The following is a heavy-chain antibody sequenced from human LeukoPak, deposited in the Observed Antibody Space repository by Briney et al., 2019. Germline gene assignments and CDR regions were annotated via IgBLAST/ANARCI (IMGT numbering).Heavy chain of an antibody. J-gene: IGHJ4*02. D-gene: IGHD3-22*01. CDR3: ARAADSSDWYLGY. CDR1: GGSISSNY. Sequence: SETLSLTCTVSGGSISSNYWIWIRQPPGKGLEWIGYIYYSGSTNYNPSLKSRVTISVDTSKNQFSLKLSSVTAADTAVYYCARAADSSDWYLGYWGQGMLVTVSS. V-gene: IGHV4-59*01. CDR2: IYYSGST.